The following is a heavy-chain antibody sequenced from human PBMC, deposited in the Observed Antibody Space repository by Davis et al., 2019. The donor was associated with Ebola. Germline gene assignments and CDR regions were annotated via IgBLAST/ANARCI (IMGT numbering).Heavy chain of an antibody. CDR2: IYPGDSDT. J-gene: IGHJ3*02. CDR3: ARRGSGRGAFDI. V-gene: IGHV5-51*01. Sequence: GESLKISCKGSGYIFSSHWIAWVRQMPGKGLEWMGIIYPGDSDTTYSPSFQGQVTISADRSISTAYLQWSSLKASDTAMYFCARRGSGRGAFDIWGQGTMVTVSS. CDR1: GYIFSSHW. D-gene: IGHD2-15*01.